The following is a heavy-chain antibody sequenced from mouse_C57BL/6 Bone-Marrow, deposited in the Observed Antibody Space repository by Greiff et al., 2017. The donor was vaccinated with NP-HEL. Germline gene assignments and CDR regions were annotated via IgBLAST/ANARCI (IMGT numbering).Heavy chain of an antibody. V-gene: IGHV3-1*01. CDR2: ISYSGST. CDR3: AREDSNLWYFDV. D-gene: IGHD2-5*01. CDR1: GYSITSGYD. Sequence: EVKLMESGPGMVKPSQSLSLTCTVTGYSITSGYDWHWIRHFPGNKLEWMGYISYSGSTNYNPSLKSRITITHDTSKNPFFLKLNSVTTEDTATYYCAREDSNLWYFDVWGTGTTVTVSS. J-gene: IGHJ1*03.